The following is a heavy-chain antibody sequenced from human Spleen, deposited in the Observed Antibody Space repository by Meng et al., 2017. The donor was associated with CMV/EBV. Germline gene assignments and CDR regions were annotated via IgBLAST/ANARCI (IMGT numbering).Heavy chain of an antibody. Sequence: QVQLQPWVAGLLTPSETLSLTCAVYGGSFSGYYWSWIRQPPGKGLEWIGEINHSGSTNYNPSLKSRVTISVDTSKNQFSLKLSSVTAADTAVYYCARVRSSSWYFDYWGQGTLVTVSS. CDR1: GGSFSGYY. V-gene: IGHV4-34*01. D-gene: IGHD6-13*01. CDR2: INHSGST. CDR3: ARVRSSSWYFDY. J-gene: IGHJ4*02.